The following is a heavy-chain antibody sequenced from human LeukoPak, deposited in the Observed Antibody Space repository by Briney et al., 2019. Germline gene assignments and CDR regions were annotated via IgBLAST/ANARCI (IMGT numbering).Heavy chain of an antibody. D-gene: IGHD2-15*01. Sequence: SQTLSLTCVISGDSVSSESAAWNWIRQSPSRGLEWLGRTYYRSKWYNDYAVSVKGRILINPYTSKNQISLQLNSVSPDDTAVYYCAREGYSYNYYSMDVWGQGTTVTVSS. CDR3: AREGYSYNYYSMDV. V-gene: IGHV6-1*01. CDR2: TYYRSKWYN. J-gene: IGHJ6*02. CDR1: GDSVSSESAA.